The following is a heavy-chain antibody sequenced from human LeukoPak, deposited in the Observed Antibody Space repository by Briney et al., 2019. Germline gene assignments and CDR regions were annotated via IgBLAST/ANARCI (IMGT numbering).Heavy chain of an antibody. CDR3: ARVGPIYCGGDCSSRDWFDP. CDR2: INPNSGGT. V-gene: IGHV1-2*02. D-gene: IGHD2-21*02. CDR1: GYTFTGYY. Sequence: ASVKVSCKASGYTFTGYYMHWVRQAPGQGLEWMGWINPNSGGTNYAQKLQGRVTMTRDTSISTAYMELSRLRSDDTAVYYCARVGPIYCGGDCSSRDWFDPWGQGTLVTVSS. J-gene: IGHJ5*02.